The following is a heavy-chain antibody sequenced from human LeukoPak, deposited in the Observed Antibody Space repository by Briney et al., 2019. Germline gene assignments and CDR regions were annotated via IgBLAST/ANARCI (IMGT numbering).Heavy chain of an antibody. V-gene: IGHV4-39*07. CDR3: ARDGDDRFDCSSTSCSFYYYYYYMDV. CDR1: GGSISSSSYY. CDR2: IYYSGST. Sequence: SETLSLTCTVSGGSISSSSYYWGWIRQPPGKGLEWIGSIYYSGSTYYNPSLKSRVTISVDTSKNQFSLKLSSVTAADTAVYYCARDGDDRFDCSSTSCSFYYYYYYMDVWGQGTLVTVSS. J-gene: IGHJ6*03. D-gene: IGHD2-2*01.